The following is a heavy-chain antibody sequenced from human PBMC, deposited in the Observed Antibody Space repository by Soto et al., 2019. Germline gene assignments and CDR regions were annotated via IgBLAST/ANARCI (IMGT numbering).Heavy chain of an antibody. CDR1: GFTFGDYA. V-gene: IGHV3-9*01. D-gene: IGHD6-19*01. Sequence: GGSLRLSCAASGFTFGDYAMQWVRQAPGKGLEWVSAISWNSGSIDYADSLKGRFPISRANAKHSLDLQMNSLRADDTALYYCAKSHTSRGWYETTDFWGQGTRVTVS. CDR2: ISWNSGSI. J-gene: IGHJ4*02. CDR3: AKSHTSRGWYETTDF.